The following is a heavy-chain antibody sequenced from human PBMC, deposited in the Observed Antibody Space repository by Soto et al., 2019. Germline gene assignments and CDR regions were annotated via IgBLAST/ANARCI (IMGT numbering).Heavy chain of an antibody. J-gene: IGHJ6*02. CDR2: ISAYNGNT. Sequence: ASVKVSCKASGYTFTSYGISWVRQAPGQGLEWMGWISAYNGNTNYAQKLQGRVTMTTDTSTSTAYMELRSLRSDDTAVYYCVRVGYSSGWNTALYYYYGMDVWGQGTTVTVSS. CDR3: VRVGYSSGWNTALYYYYGMDV. V-gene: IGHV1-18*01. D-gene: IGHD6-19*01. CDR1: GYTFTSYG.